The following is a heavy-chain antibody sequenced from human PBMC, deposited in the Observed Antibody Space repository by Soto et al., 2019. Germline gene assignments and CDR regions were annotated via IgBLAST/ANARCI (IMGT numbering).Heavy chain of an antibody. CDR1: GASISGYH. J-gene: IGHJ4*02. CDR3: ARGFTIGWYTYYFDL. Sequence: LSLTCTVSGASISGYHWSWIRQPPGKGLEWIGYIYYTGSTNYNPSLKSRVTMSVDTSKNQFSLKLNSVTAADTAVYYCARGFTIGWYTYYFDLWGQGPLVTVSS. CDR2: IYYTGST. V-gene: IGHV4-59*08. D-gene: IGHD6-19*01.